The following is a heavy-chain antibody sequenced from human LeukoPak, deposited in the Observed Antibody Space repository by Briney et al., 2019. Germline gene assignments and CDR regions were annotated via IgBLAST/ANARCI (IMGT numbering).Heavy chain of an antibody. D-gene: IGHD6-13*01. J-gene: IGHJ5*02. Sequence: SETLSLTCTVSGGSISSYYWSWIRQPPGKGQEWIGYIYYSGSTNYNPSLKGRVTISVDTSKNQFSLKLSSVTAADTAVYYCARRTAAAGTGNWFDPWGQGTLVTVSS. CDR2: IYYSGST. CDR1: GGSISSYY. CDR3: ARRTAAAGTGNWFDP. V-gene: IGHV4-59*08.